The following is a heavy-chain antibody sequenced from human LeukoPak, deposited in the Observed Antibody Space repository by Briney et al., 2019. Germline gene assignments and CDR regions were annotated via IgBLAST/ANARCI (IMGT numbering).Heavy chain of an antibody. D-gene: IGHD3-10*02. V-gene: IGHV3-48*03. J-gene: IGHJ6*04. CDR3: AERGITMIGGV. CDR1: GFTFSSDE. Sequence: PGRSLRLSCAASGFTFSSDEMNWVCKAPGKGQEWVSYISSSGSSIYYTDSVKSRFTISGDNAKNPLYLQMNSLRAEDTAVYYCAERGITMIGGVWGKGTTVTISS. CDR2: ISSSGSSI.